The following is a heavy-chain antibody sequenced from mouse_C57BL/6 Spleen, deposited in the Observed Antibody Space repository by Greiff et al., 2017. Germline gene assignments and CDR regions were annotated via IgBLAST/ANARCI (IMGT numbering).Heavy chain of an antibody. CDR2: IHPNSGST. CDR1: GYTFTSYW. J-gene: IGHJ4*01. V-gene: IGHV1-64*01. Sequence: VQLQQPGAELVKPGASVKLSCKASGYTFTSYWMHWVKQRPGQGLEWIGMIHPNSGSTNYNEKFKSKATLTVDKSSSTAYMQLSSLTSEDSAVYYCARSPPITTVVAPRAMDYWGQGTSVTVSS. CDR3: ARSPPITTVVAPRAMDY. D-gene: IGHD1-1*01.